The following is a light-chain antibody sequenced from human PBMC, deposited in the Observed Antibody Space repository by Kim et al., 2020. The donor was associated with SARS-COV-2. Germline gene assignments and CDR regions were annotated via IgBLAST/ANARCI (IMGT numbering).Light chain of an antibody. Sequence: PGERATLSCRASQSVSSSYLAWYQQKPGQAPRLLIYGASSRATGIPDRFSGGGSGTDFTLTISRLEPEDFAVYYCQQYGSSPHVYSFGQGTKLEI. J-gene: IGKJ2*03. CDR2: GAS. CDR1: QSVSSSY. V-gene: IGKV3-20*01. CDR3: QQYGSSPHVYS.